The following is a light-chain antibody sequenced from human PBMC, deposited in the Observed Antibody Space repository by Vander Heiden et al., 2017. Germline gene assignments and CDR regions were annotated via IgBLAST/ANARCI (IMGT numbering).Light chain of an antibody. Sequence: EIVLTPSPGTLSLSPGERATLSCRASQSVGSTNLAWYQHKPGQAPRLLIYGASSRASGIPDRFSGSGSGTDFTLTSSRLEPEDFVVYYCQQYGSSPVFGQGTRLEIK. V-gene: IGKV3-20*01. J-gene: IGKJ5*01. CDR2: GAS. CDR3: QQYGSSPV. CDR1: QSVGSTN.